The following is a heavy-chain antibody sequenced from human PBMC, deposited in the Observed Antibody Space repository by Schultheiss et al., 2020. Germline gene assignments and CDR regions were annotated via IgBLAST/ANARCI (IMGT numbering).Heavy chain of an antibody. V-gene: IGHV3-7*03. J-gene: IGHJ4*02. CDR3: ARGADSDY. Sequence: GESLKISCAASGFTFSSYWMSWVRQAPGKGLEWVANIKQDGSEKYYVDSVKGRFTISRDSSKNTLYLQMNSLRADDTAVYYCARGADSDYWGQGTLVTVSS. CDR1: GFTFSSYW. CDR2: IKQDGSEK.